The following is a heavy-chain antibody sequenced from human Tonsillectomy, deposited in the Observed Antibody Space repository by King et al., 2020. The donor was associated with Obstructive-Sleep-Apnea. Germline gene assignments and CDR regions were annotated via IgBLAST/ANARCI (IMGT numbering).Heavy chain of an antibody. CDR1: GFTFSSYG. CDR3: AKERGPAPEMATPYHYYGMDV. V-gene: IGHV3-30*18. CDR2: ISYDGSNK. Sequence: HVQLVESGGGVVQPGRSLRLSCAASGFTFSSYGMHWVRQAPGKGLEWVAVISYDGSNKYYVDSVKGRFTVSRDNSKNTLYLQMNSLRAEDTAVYYCAKERGPAPEMATPYHYYGMDVWGQGTTVTVSS. J-gene: IGHJ6*02. D-gene: IGHD5-24*01.